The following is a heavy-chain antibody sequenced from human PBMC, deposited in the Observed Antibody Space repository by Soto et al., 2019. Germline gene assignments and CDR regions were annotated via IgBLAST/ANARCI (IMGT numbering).Heavy chain of an antibody. CDR3: ARARGSVCSGGSCYGNYYGMDV. CDR2: INTNTGNP. J-gene: IGHJ6*04. Sequence: QVQLVQSGSELKKPGASVKVSCKASGYTFTSYAMNWVRQAPGQGLEWMGWINTNTGNPTYAQGFTGRFVFSLDTSGSTAYLQICSLKAADTAVYYCARARGSVCSGGSCYGNYYGMDVWCKGTTVTVSS. D-gene: IGHD2-15*01. V-gene: IGHV7-4-1*01. CDR1: GYTFTSYA.